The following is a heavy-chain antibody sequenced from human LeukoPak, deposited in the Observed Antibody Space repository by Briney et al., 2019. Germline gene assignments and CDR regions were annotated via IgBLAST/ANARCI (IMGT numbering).Heavy chain of an antibody. CDR2: ISYDGSNK. Sequence: GGSLRLSCAASGFTFSSYAMHWVRQAPGKGLEWVAVISYDGSNKYYADSVKGRFTISRDDSKSIAYLQMNSLKTEDTAVYYCTRGRNRSSYYYYYMDVWGKGTTVTVSS. V-gene: IGHV3-30-3*01. D-gene: IGHD1-14*01. J-gene: IGHJ6*03. CDR1: GFTFSSYA. CDR3: TRGRNRSSYYYYYMDV.